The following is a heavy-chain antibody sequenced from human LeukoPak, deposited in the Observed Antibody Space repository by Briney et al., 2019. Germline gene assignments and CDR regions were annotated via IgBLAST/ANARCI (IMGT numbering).Heavy chain of an antibody. CDR1: GFTFSSYG. Sequence: PGGSLRLSCAASGFTFSSYGMHWVRQALGKRLEWVAVISYDGSNKYYADSVKGRFTISRDNSKNTLHLQMNSLRAEDTAVYYCATDTAMVHWGQGTLVTVSS. V-gene: IGHV3-30*03. CDR3: ATDTAMVH. CDR2: ISYDGSNK. D-gene: IGHD5-18*01. J-gene: IGHJ4*02.